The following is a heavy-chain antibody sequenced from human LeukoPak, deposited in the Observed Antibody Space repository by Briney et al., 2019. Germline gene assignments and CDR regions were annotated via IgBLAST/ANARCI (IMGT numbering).Heavy chain of an antibody. V-gene: IGHV3-23*01. Sequence: GGSLRLSCAASGFTSSSYAMSWVRQAPGKGLEWVSTISGSGATTYYVDSVQGRFTISRDNSKNTLYLQMNSLRDEDTAVYYCGKDGRFSDGSGHFDYWGQGTLVTVSS. CDR1: GFTSSSYA. CDR3: GKDGRFSDGSGHFDY. D-gene: IGHD3-22*01. J-gene: IGHJ4*02. CDR2: ISGSGATT.